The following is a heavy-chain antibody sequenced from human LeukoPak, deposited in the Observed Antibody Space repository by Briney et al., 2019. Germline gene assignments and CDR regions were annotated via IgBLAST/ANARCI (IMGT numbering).Heavy chain of an antibody. J-gene: IGHJ4*02. V-gene: IGHV1-2*02. D-gene: IGHD1-14*01. CDR1: GYTFTGYY. CDR3: ARDPFNWNHVEY. CDR2: INPNSGGT. Sequence: ASVKVSCKASGYTFTGYYMHWVRQAPGQGLEWMGWINPNSGGTNYAQKFRGRVTMTRDTSISTAYMELSSLRSDDTAVYYCARDPFNWNHVEYWGQGTLVTVSS.